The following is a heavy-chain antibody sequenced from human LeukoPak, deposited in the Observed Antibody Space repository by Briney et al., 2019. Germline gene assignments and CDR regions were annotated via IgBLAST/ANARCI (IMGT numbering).Heavy chain of an antibody. D-gene: IGHD6-13*01. J-gene: IGHJ4*02. V-gene: IGHV1-24*01. CDR1: GYTLTELS. CDR2: FDPEDGET. Sequence: GASVKVSCKVSGYTLTELSMHWVRQAPGKGLEWMGGFDPEDGETIYAQKFQGRVTMTEDTSIDTAYMELSSLRSEDTAVYYCATGRIAAAGLDYWGQGTLVTVSS. CDR3: ATGRIAAAGLDY.